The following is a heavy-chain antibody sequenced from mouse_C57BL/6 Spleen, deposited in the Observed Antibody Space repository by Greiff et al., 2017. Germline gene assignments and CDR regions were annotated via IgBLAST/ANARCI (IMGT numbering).Heavy chain of an antibody. V-gene: IGHV14-4*01. CDR3: TTGNYGYFDV. CDR2: LDPEHGDT. CDR1: GFNIKDDY. Sequence: VQLKESGAELVRPGASVKLSCTASGFNIKDDYMHWVKQRPEQGLAWIGWLDPEHGDTEYASKFQGKATITADTSSNTAYLQLSSLTSEDTAVYYCTTGNYGYFDVWGTGTTVTVSS. J-gene: IGHJ1*03.